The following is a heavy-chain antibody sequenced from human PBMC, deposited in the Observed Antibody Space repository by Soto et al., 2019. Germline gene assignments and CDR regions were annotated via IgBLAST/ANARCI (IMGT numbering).Heavy chain of an antibody. D-gene: IGHD4-17*01. V-gene: IGHV3-30*03. Sequence: QVELMESGGDVVQTGGSLRLSCAASGFTFGRFGMHWVRQGPGKGLEWVSFISYDVGNTEYEDSVKGRFIVSSDNSKNTLDLQMRSLRVEDTAVYFCAREVRANLDDFGDYEWFDPWGRGTLVTVAS. J-gene: IGHJ5*02. CDR3: AREVRANLDDFGDYEWFDP. CDR2: ISYDVGNT. CDR1: GFTFGRFG.